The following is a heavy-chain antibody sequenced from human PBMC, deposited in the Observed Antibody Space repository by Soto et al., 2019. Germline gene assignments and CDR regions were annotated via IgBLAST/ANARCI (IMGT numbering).Heavy chain of an antibody. CDR2: IYYSGST. Sequence: SETLSLTCTVSGGSISSSSYYWGWIRQPPGKGLEWIGSIYYSGSTYYNPSLKSRVTISVDTSKNQFSLKLSSVTAADTAVYYCASGGYYYDSSGYFDYWGQGTLVTVSS. CDR3: ASGGYYYDSSGYFDY. D-gene: IGHD3-22*01. CDR1: GGSISSSSYY. V-gene: IGHV4-39*01. J-gene: IGHJ4*02.